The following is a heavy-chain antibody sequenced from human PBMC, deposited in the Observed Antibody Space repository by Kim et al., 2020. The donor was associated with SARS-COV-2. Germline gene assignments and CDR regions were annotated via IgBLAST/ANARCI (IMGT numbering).Heavy chain of an antibody. CDR2: IWYDGSNK. CDR3: ARGYYDSSGYFPGYFDY. CDR1: GFTFSSYG. D-gene: IGHD3-22*01. J-gene: IGHJ4*02. Sequence: GGSLRLSCAASGFTFSSYGMHWVRQAPGKGLEWVAVIWYDGSNKYYADSVKGRFTISRDNSKNTLYLQMNSLRAEDTAVYYCARGYYDSSGYFPGYFDYWGQGTLVTVSS. V-gene: IGHV3-33*01.